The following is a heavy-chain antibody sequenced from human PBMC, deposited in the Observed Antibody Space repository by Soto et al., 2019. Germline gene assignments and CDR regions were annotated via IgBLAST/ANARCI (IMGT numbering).Heavy chain of an antibody. CDR1: GDSISSGDYY. CDR2: IYYSGNT. CDR3: ARVGGFGATTIDY. V-gene: IGHV4-30-4*01. J-gene: IGHJ4*02. D-gene: IGHD3-10*01. Sequence: SETLSLTCPVSGDSISSGDYYWSWIRQPPGKGLEWIGCIYYSGNTYYNPSLKRRFTISVDTSKNQFSLKLSSVTAADTAVYYCARVGGFGATTIDYWGQGTLVTVSS.